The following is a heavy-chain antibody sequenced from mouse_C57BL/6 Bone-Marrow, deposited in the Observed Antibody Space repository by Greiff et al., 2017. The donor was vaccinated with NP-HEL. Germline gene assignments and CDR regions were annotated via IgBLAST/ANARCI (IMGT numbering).Heavy chain of an antibody. D-gene: IGHD1-1*01. CDR2: INPNNGGT. J-gene: IGHJ3*01. V-gene: IGHV1-26*01. CDR1: GYTFTDYY. CDR3: AREGIYSWFAY. Sequence: EVQLQQSGPELVKPGASVKISCKASGYTFTDYYMNWVKQSHGKSLEWIGDINPNNGGTSYNQKFKGKATLTVDKSSSTAYMELRSLTSEDSAVYYCAREGIYSWFAYWGQGTLVTVSA.